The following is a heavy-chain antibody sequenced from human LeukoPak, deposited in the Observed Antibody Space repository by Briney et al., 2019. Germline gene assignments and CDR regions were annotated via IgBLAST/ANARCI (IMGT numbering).Heavy chain of an antibody. Sequence: GGSLRLSCAASGFTFSSYAMRWVRQAPGKGLEWVSAISGSGGSTYYADSVKGRFTISRDNSKNTLYLQMNSLRAEDSAVYYCAKTYYGGNSGISDYWGQGTLVTVSS. J-gene: IGHJ4*02. CDR1: GFTFSSYA. D-gene: IGHD4-23*01. V-gene: IGHV3-23*01. CDR2: ISGSGGST. CDR3: AKTYYGGNSGISDY.